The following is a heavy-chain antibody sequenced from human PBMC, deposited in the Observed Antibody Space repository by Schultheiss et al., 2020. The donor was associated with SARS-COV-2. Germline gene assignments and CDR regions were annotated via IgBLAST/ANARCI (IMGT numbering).Heavy chain of an antibody. Sequence: GESLKISCAASGFTFISYWMHWVRQAPGKGLEWVAKINQDGSQRYYVDSVKGRFTISRDNAKNSLYLQMNSLRAEDTAVYYCARDDYDSSGYYIYWGQGTLVTVSS. CDR3: ARDDYDSSGYYIY. J-gene: IGHJ4*02. D-gene: IGHD3-22*01. CDR2: INQDGSQR. V-gene: IGHV3-7*01. CDR1: GFTFISYW.